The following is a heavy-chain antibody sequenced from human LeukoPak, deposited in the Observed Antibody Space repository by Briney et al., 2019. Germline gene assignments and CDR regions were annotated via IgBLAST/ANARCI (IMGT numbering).Heavy chain of an antibody. J-gene: IGHJ4*02. V-gene: IGHV4-59*08. Sequence: PSETLSLTCTVSGGSISSYYWSWIRHPPQQGLEWIGYIYYSGSTNYNPSLKSRVTISVDTSKNQFSLKLSSVTAADTAVYYCARLKMTTVTTATFDYWGQGTLVTVSS. CDR1: GGSISSYY. D-gene: IGHD4-17*01. CDR3: ARLKMTTVTTATFDY. CDR2: IYYSGST.